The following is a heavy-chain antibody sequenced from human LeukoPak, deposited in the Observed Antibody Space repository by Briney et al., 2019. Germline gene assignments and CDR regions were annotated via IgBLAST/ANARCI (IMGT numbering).Heavy chain of an antibody. J-gene: IGHJ4*02. CDR1: GHSINQYY. V-gene: IGHV4-4*09. CDR3: ARTYCSSSYFDY. CDR2: IYTSGST. D-gene: IGHD6-6*01. Sequence: SETLSLTCNVCGHSINQYYCSLIRQPPGKGLEWIGHIYTSGSTNYNPSLKSRVTISVDTSKNQFSLKVSSVTAADTAVYYCARTYCSSSYFDYWGQGTLVTVSS.